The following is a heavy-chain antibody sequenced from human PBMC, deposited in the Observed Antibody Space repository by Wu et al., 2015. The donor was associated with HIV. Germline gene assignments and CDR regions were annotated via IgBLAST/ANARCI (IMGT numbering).Heavy chain of an antibody. CDR2: ISPYNGNT. CDR3: ARNKAFGEATYHMDV. CDR1: GYVFINNG. D-gene: IGHD3-10*01. J-gene: IGHJ6*03. V-gene: IGHV1-18*01. Sequence: QVQLVQSGTEVKKPGASVKVSCKASGYVFINNGLSWVRQAPGQGLEWMGWISPYNGNTNYAQRLQGRLTMTTDTSTSTAYMELRSLRSDDTAVYYCARNKAFGEATYHMDVWGEGTTVTVSS.